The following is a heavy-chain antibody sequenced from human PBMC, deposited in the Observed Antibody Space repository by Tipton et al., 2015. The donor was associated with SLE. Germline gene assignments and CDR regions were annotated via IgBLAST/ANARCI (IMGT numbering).Heavy chain of an antibody. CDR2: IYYSGSA. J-gene: IGHJ3*02. Sequence: TLSLTCTVSGGSFSSHYWNWIRKPPGKGLEWIGYIYYSGSAHYSPSLKSRVTISLDSSKNQISLTLTSVTAADTAVYYCARVGAPISAFDIWGQGTMVIVSS. CDR1: GGSFSSHY. CDR3: ARVGAPISAFDI. V-gene: IGHV4-59*08. D-gene: IGHD1-26*01.